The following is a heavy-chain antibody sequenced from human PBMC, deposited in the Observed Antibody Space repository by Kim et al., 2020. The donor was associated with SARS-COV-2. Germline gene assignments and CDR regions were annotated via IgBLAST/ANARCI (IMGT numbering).Heavy chain of an antibody. J-gene: IGHJ4*02. CDR2: TYYRSKWYN. CDR1: GDSVSSNSAA. D-gene: IGHD6-19*01. V-gene: IGHV6-1*01. Sequence: SQTLSLTCAISGDSVSSNSAAWNWIRQSPSRGLEWLGRTYYRSKWYNDYAVSVKSRITINPDTSKNQFSLQLNSVTPEDTAVYYCARDSGEQWLVRGVYFDYWGQGTLVTISS. CDR3: ARDSGEQWLVRGVYFDY.